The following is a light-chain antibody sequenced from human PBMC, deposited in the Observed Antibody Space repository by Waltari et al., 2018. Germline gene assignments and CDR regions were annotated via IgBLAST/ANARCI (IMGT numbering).Light chain of an antibody. V-gene: IGKV1-12*01. CDR1: QGISSW. CDR3: QQANSFPWT. Sequence: IQITQSPSSVSASVGDRVTITCRASQGISSWLAWYQQKPGKAPRLLIYAASALQSGVPSRFSGSGSELHFTLTINNLQPEDFATYYCQQANSFPWTFGQGTKVEIK. J-gene: IGKJ1*01. CDR2: AAS.